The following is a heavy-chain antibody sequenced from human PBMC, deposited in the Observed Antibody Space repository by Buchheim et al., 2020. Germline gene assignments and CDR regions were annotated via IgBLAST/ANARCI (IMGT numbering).Heavy chain of an antibody. J-gene: IGHJ2*01. CDR3: ARRNYYGLDTDL. CDR2: INHSGST. CDR1: GGSFSNYY. Sequence: QVQLQQWGAGLLKPSETLSLTCAVYGGSFSNYYSIWIRQPPRKGLEWIGEINHSGSTNYNPSLKSRVTISVDTSKNQFSLKLSSVTAADTAIYYCARRNYYGLDTDLWGRGTL. D-gene: IGHD3-10*01. V-gene: IGHV4-34*01.